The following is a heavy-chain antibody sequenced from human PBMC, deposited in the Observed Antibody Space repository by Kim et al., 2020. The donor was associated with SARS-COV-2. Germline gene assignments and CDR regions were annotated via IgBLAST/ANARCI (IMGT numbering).Heavy chain of an antibody. CDR3: ARERGGVVVVAATVGYDY. J-gene: IGHJ4*02. D-gene: IGHD2-15*01. Sequence: ASVKVSCKASGYTFTSYGISWVRQAPGQGLEWMGWISTYNGNTNYAQKFQGRVTMTTDTSTTTVYMDLRSLRSDDTAVYYCARERGGVVVVAATVGYDYWGQGTLVTVSS. CDR1: GYTFTSYG. CDR2: ISTYNGNT. V-gene: IGHV1-18*01.